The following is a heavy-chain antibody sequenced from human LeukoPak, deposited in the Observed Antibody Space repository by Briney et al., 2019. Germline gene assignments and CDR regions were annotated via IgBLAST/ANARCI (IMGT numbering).Heavy chain of an antibody. Sequence: SETLSLTCTVSGGSITSTSHYWGWIRQPPGKGLEWVGSIYHSGKKTFDNPSLKSRVTISLDTSKNQFFLKLTSVTAADTAVYYCASVDTAMVRAYYFDYWGQGTLVTVSS. V-gene: IGHV4-39*07. CDR3: ASVDTAMVRAYYFDY. CDR2: IYHSGKKT. CDR1: GGSITSTSHY. J-gene: IGHJ4*02. D-gene: IGHD5-18*01.